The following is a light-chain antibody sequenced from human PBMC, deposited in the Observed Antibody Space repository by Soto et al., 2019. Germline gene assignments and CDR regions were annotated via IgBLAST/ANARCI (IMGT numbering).Light chain of an antibody. CDR1: QSISNY. V-gene: IGKV1-39*01. CDR2: ATS. Sequence: DIQMTQSPSSLSASVGDRVTITCRASQSISNYLNWYQQKPGKAPKLLIYATSSLQSGVPSRFSGSGSGTDFTLTISRLEPEDFAVYYCQQYGGSPLTFGGGTKVDIK. CDR3: QQYGGSPLT. J-gene: IGKJ4*01.